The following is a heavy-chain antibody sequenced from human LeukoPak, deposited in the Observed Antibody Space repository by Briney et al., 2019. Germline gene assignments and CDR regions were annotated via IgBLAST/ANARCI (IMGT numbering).Heavy chain of an antibody. V-gene: IGHV4-34*01. CDR2: INHSGST. Sequence: PSETLSLTCAVYGGSFSGYYWSWIRQPPGKGLEWIGEINHSGSTNYNPSLKSRVTISVDTSKNQFSLQLSSVTPEDTAVYYCARGTLVVRRSYYDSSGYFDYWGQGTLVTVSS. CDR3: ARGTLVVRRSYYDSSGYFDY. CDR1: GGSFSGYY. D-gene: IGHD3-22*01. J-gene: IGHJ4*02.